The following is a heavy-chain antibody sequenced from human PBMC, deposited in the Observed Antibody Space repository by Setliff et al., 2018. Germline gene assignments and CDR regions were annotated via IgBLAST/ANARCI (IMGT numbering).Heavy chain of an antibody. V-gene: IGHV3-21*01. CDR3: AREGDYDYVWGSYRSWYCDL. CDR2: IGSSSSYI. CDR1: GFTFSSYS. D-gene: IGHD3-16*02. J-gene: IGHJ2*01. Sequence: PGGSLRLSCAASGFTFSSYSMNWVRQAPGKGLEWVSSIGSSSSYIYYADSVKGRFTISRDNAKNSLYLQMNSLRAEDTAVYYCAREGDYDYVWGSYRSWYCDLWGRGTLVTVSS.